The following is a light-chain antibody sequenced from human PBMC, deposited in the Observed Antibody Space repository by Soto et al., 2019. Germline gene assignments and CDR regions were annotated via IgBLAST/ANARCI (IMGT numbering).Light chain of an antibody. CDR1: QSISSW. J-gene: IGKJ3*01. Sequence: DIQMTQSPSTLSASVGDRVTITCRASQSISSWLAWYQQKPGKAPKLLIYDASSLESGVPSRFSGSGSGTEFTLTISSLQPDDFATYYCPQSNSYRFTFGPGTKVDIK. V-gene: IGKV1-5*01. CDR2: DAS. CDR3: PQSNSYRFT.